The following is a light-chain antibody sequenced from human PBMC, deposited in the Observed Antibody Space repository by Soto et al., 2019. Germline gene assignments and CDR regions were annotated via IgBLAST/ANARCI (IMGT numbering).Light chain of an antibody. CDR2: GAS. J-gene: IGKJ2*01. CDR3: QQYNNWPYT. CDR1: QSVSSN. V-gene: IGKV3-15*01. Sequence: EIVMTQSPATLSVSPGERATLSCRASQSVSSNLAWYQQKPGQAPRLLIYGASTRATGIPARFSGSRSGTEFTLTISSLQSEDFAVDSCQQYNNWPYTFGQGTMLEIK.